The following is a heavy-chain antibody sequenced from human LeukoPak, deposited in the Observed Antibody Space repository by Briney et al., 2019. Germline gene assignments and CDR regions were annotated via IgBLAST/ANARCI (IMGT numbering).Heavy chain of an antibody. CDR1: GGSISSYY. D-gene: IGHD6-13*01. Sequence: SETLSLTCTVSGGSISSYYWSWIRQPPGKGLEWIGYIYYSGSTNYNPSLKSRVTISVDTSKNQFSLKLSSVTAADTAVYYCARAGGIAAAGPIRAWGQGNLVTVSS. V-gene: IGHV4-59*12. J-gene: IGHJ5*02. CDR2: IYYSGST. CDR3: ARAGGIAAAGPIRA.